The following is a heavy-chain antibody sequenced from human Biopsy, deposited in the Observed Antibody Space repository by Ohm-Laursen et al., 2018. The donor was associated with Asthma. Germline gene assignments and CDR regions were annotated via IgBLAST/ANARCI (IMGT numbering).Heavy chain of an antibody. CDR2: IYRNGDT. CDR3: ARGWNCGGDCYSLDY. J-gene: IGHJ4*02. CDR1: GDSIDSGDYS. D-gene: IGHD2-21*02. V-gene: IGHV4-30-2*06. Sequence: SETLSLTCGVSGDSIDSGDYSWTWIRQSPGVGLEWIGYIYRNGDTYYNPTLKIRVTISIDRSKNQFSLRLRSVTAADTAVYYCARGWNCGGDCYSLDYWGQGTLVTVSS.